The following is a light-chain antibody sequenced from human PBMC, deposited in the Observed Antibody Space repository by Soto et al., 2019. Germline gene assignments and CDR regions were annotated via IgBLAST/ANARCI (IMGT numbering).Light chain of an antibody. V-gene: IGKV3-11*01. J-gene: IGKJ3*01. CDR3: QQRNNWPSTT. Sequence: EIVLTQSPGTLSLSPGERASLSCRASQSVDINLSWYQQKPGQAPRLLLYDGSNRATGIPARFSGSGSATDFTLTISSLEPEDFAVYYCQQRNNWPSTTFGPGTKVDI. CDR1: QSVDIN. CDR2: DGS.